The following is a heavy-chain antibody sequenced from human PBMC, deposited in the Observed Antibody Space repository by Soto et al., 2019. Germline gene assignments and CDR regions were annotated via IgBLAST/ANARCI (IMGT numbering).Heavy chain of an antibody. J-gene: IGHJ4*02. V-gene: IGHV4-59*01. CDR2: VFYKGNT. Sequence: QVQLQESGPGLVKPSETLSLTCTVSGGSITGYYWTWIRQLPGKGLEWIGYVFYKGNTNYNPSLKSRVTISVDTSANQFSLRLSSVTAADTAVYYCARSGDSFGFTDYWGQGTLVTVSS. CDR1: GGSITGYY. D-gene: IGHD5-18*01. CDR3: ARSGDSFGFTDY.